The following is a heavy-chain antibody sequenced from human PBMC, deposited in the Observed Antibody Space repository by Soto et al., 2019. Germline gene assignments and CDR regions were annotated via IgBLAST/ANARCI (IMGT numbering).Heavy chain of an antibody. V-gene: IGHV3-23*01. Sequence: EVQLLESGGGLVQPGGSLRLSCAASGFTFSSYAMSWVRQAPGKGLEWVSAISGSGGSTYYADSVKGRVTISRDNSKNTLDLQMNSLGAEGTAVYYCAKDPWFGELRNWFDPWGQGTLVTVSS. CDR3: AKDPWFGELRNWFDP. CDR2: ISGSGGST. D-gene: IGHD3-10*01. J-gene: IGHJ5*02. CDR1: GFTFSSYA.